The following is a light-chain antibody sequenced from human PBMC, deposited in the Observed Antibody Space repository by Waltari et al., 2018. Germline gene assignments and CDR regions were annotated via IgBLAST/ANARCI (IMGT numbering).Light chain of an antibody. V-gene: IGKV1-39*01. Sequence: DIQMTQSPSSLSASVGDRVTITCRASQSISSYLNWYQQKPGKAPKLLIYDASSLQSGGPSRFSGSGSGTDFTLTISSLQPEDFATYYCQQSYSTPLTFGGGTKVEIK. CDR3: QQSYSTPLT. CDR1: QSISSY. CDR2: DAS. J-gene: IGKJ4*01.